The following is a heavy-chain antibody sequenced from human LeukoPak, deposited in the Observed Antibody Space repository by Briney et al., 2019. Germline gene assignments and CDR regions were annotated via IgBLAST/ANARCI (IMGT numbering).Heavy chain of an antibody. Sequence: SETLSLTCTVSGGSISTYYWNWIRQPPGKGLEWIGYIYHSGSTNYNPSLQSRVTISVDTSKNQFSLNLNSVTAADTAVYYCARGGAARLHFQNWGQGALVTVSS. D-gene: IGHD6-6*01. J-gene: IGHJ1*01. CDR3: ARGGAARLHFQN. V-gene: IGHV4-59*01. CDR2: IYHSGST. CDR1: GGSISTYY.